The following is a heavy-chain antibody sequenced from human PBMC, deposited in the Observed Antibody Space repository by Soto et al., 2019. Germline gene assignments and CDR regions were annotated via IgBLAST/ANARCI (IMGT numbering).Heavy chain of an antibody. CDR1: GYTFTSYD. Sequence: ASVKVSCKASGYTFTSYDINWVRQATGQGLEWMGWMNPNSGNTGYAQKFQGRVTMTRNTSISTAYMELSSLRSEDTAVYYCATGHYDSSGYYYYYYGMDVWGQGTTVTVS. CDR3: ATGHYDSSGYYYYYYGMDV. J-gene: IGHJ6*02. D-gene: IGHD3-22*01. CDR2: MNPNSGNT. V-gene: IGHV1-8*01.